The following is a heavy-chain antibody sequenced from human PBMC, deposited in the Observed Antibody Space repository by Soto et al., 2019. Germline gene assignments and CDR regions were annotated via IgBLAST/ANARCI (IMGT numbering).Heavy chain of an antibody. V-gene: IGHV3-30*18. J-gene: IGHJ6*02. CDR1: GFTFSRYG. CDR3: AKGYYDFWSGYSEYYYDMDV. CDR2: VSNDGSKR. Sequence: PGGSLRLSCVVSGFTFSRYGMHWVRQAPGKGLEWVAVVSNDGSKRYYADSVKGRFTISRDNSKNTLYLQMNSLRAEDTAVYYCAKGYYDFWSGYSEYYYDMDVWGQGTTVTVSS. D-gene: IGHD3-3*01.